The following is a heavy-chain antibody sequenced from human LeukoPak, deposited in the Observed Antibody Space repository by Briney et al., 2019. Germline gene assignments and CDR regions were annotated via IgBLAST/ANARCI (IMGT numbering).Heavy chain of an antibody. V-gene: IGHV4-59*01. D-gene: IGHD1-1*01. CDR3: ARDDPRVQTGFDP. J-gene: IGHJ5*02. CDR1: GGSISSYY. Sequence: SETLSLTCTVSGGSISSYYWSWIRQPPGKGLEWIGYIYYSGSTNYNPSLKSRVTISVDTSKSQFSLKLSSVTAADTAVYYCARDDPRVQTGFDPWGQGTLVTVSS. CDR2: IYYSGST.